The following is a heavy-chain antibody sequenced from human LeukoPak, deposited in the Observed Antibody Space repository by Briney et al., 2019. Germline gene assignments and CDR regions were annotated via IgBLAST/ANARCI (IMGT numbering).Heavy chain of an antibody. J-gene: IGHJ4*02. CDR2: IRNDGSDK. CDR3: AKDRAFGQFLWGNDY. CDR1: GFTFKSYG. D-gene: IGHD3-10*01. Sequence: PGGSLSLSCAASGFTFKSYGMHWVRQAPGKGLEWVAFIRNDGSDKYYAVSVKGRFTISRDNSKNTLYLQMNSLRAEDTALYYCAKDRAFGQFLWGNDYWGQGTLVTVSS. V-gene: IGHV3-30*02.